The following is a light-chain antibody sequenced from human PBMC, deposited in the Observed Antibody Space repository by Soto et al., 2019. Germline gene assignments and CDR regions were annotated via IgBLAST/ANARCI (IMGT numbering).Light chain of an antibody. V-gene: IGKV3-11*01. CDR3: QQRSNWLT. CDR2: DAS. CDR1: QSVSSY. Sequence: EIVLTQSPATPSLSPGERATLSCRASQSVSSYLAWYQQKPGQAPRLLIYDASNRATGIPARFSGSGSGTDFTLPISSLEPEDFAVYYCQQRSNWLTFGGGTKVEIK. J-gene: IGKJ4*01.